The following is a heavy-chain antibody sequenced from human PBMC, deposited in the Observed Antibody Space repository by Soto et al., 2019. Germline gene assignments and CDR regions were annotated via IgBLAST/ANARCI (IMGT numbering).Heavy chain of an antibody. V-gene: IGHV4-59*01. CDR3: ARTVDFDY. CDR1: GGSISSYY. CDR2: IYYSGST. Sequence: SETVSLTCTVSGGSISSYYWSWIRQPPGKGLEWIGYIYYSGSTNYNPSLKSRVTISVDTSTNQFSLKLSSVTAADTAVYYCARTVDFDYWGQGTLVTVSS. D-gene: IGHD4-4*01. J-gene: IGHJ4*02.